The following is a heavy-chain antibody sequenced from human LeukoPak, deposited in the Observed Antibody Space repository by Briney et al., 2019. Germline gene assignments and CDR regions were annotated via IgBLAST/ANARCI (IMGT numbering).Heavy chain of an antibody. J-gene: IGHJ6*03. CDR3: TAGWELFLGSWYVVDYYYYMDV. CDR2: IKSKTDGGTT. V-gene: IGHV3-15*01. Sequence: PGGSLRLSCAASGFTFSNAWMSWVRQAPGKGLEWVGRIKSKTDGGTTDYAAPVKGRFTISRDDSKNTLYLQMNSLKTEDTAVYYCTAGWELFLGSWYVVDYYYYMDVWGKGTTVTVSS. CDR1: GFTFSNAW. D-gene: IGHD1-26*01.